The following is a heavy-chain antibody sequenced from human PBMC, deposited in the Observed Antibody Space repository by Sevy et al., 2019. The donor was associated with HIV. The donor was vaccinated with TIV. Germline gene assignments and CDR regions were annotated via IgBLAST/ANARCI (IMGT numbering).Heavy chain of an antibody. V-gene: IGHV3-23*01. CDR2: ISGSGGET. Sequence: GGSLRPSCEPSKFTFGGYAMSWVRQAPGKGLEWVSSISGSGGETYYADSVKGRFTISRDKSKNTLYLQMNSLRAEDTAVYYCAKDMIVVVGEALDIWGQGTMVTVSS. CDR1: KFTFGGYA. CDR3: AKDMIVVVGEALDI. J-gene: IGHJ3*02. D-gene: IGHD3-22*01.